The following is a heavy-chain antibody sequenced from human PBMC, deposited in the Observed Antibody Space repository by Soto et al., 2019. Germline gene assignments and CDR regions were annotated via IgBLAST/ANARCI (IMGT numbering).Heavy chain of an antibody. CDR1: GYTFTHYY. D-gene: IGHD3-9*01. V-gene: IGHV1-46*01. CDR3: ATSAPFDIYAITPVEF. Sequence: ASVKVSCKASGYTFTHYYIHWVRQAPGQGLEWMGIINPNGGITTYAQKFRAGFTMTRDTSTSTVYLELSSLRSEDSAIYYCATSAPFDIYAITPVEFWGQGTLVTVSS. CDR2: INPNGGIT. J-gene: IGHJ4*02.